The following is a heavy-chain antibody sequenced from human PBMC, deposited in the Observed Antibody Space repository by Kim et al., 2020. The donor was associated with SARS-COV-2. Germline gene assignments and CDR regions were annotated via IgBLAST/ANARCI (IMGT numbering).Heavy chain of an antibody. CDR1: GYTFTTYS. Sequence: ASVKVSCKASGYTFTTYSITWVRQAPGQGLEWMGRISPDSGDTSYAQKFQDRVTLTTDTSTSTAYMDLRGLRSDDTAVYYCATGAGTYSPYYWGRGTLV. D-gene: IGHD3-10*01. V-gene: IGHV1-18*04. CDR2: ISPDSGDT. CDR3: ATGAGTYSPYY. J-gene: IGHJ4*02.